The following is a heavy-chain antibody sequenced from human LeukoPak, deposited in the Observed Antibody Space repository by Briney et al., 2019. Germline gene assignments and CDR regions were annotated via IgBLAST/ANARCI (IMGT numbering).Heavy chain of an antibody. CDR1: GFTFSSYG. J-gene: IGHJ4*02. Sequence: TGGSLRLSCAASGFTFSSYGMHWVRQAPGKGLEWVAVISYDGSNKYYADSVKGRFTISRDNSKNTLYLQMSSLRAEDTAVYYCATTGGDYWGQGTLVTVSS. CDR3: ATTGGDY. V-gene: IGHV3-30*03. CDR2: ISYDGSNK. D-gene: IGHD7-27*01.